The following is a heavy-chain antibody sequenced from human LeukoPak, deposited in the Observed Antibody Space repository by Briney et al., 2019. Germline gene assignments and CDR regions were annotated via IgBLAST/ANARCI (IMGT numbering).Heavy chain of an antibody. CDR2: ISSSSYYI. Sequence: GGSLRLSCAASGFTFSTYSMNWVRQAPGKGLEWVSSISSSSYYIYYADSLKGRFTISRDNAKNSLYLQMNSLRAEDTAVYYCAKPSIGSYWYFDLWGRGTLVTVSS. CDR3: AKPSIGSYWYFDL. CDR1: GFTFSTYS. J-gene: IGHJ2*01. D-gene: IGHD6-6*01. V-gene: IGHV3-21*04.